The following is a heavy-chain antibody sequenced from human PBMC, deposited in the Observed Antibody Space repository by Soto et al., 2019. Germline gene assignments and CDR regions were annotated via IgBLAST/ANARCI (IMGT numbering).Heavy chain of an antibody. J-gene: IGHJ4*02. D-gene: IGHD6-13*01. CDR1: GYTFTSYG. CDR3: ARDRYSSSWYGGTDY. V-gene: IGHV1-18*01. Sequence: ASVKVSCKASGYTFTSYGISWVRQAPGQGLEWMGWISAYNGNTNYAQKLQGRVTMTTDTSTSTAYMELRSLRSDDTAVYYCARDRYSSSWYGGTDYWGQGTLVTVSS. CDR2: ISAYNGNT.